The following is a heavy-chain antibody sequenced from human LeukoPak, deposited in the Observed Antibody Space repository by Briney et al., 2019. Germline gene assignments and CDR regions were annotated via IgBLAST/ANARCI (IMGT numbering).Heavy chain of an antibody. J-gene: IGHJ6*03. CDR3: ARAYSSSPPYYYYMDV. Sequence: ASVKVSCKASGYTFTGYYMHWVRQAPGQGLEWMGWINPNSGGTNYAQKFQGRVTMTRDTSISTAYMELSRLRSDDTAVYYCARAYSSSPPYYYYMDVWGKGTTVTVSS. CDR1: GYTFTGYY. D-gene: IGHD6-13*01. V-gene: IGHV1-2*02. CDR2: INPNSGGT.